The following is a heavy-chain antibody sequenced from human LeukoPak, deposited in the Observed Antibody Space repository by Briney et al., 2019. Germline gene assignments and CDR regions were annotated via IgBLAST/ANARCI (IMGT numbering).Heavy chain of an antibody. D-gene: IGHD2-2*01. J-gene: IGHJ5*02. CDR3: AGRGYCSSTRCYEYWFDH. CDR2: IDYSGST. Sequence: SETLSLTWTVSGGSISSSSYYWGWLRQPPGKGLEWIGIIDYSGSTHYNPSLKSRLTISVDTSKNQFSLKLSSVTATDTAVYYCAGRGYCSSTRCYEYWFDHWGQGTLVTVSS. V-gene: IGHV4-39*01. CDR1: GGSISSSSYY.